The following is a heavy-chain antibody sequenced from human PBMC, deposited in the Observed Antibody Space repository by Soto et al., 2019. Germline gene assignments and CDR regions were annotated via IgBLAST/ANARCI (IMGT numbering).Heavy chain of an antibody. Sequence: SETLSLTCTVSGGSLSSSYWSWLRQPPGKGLEWIGYIYYSGSTNYNPSLKSRVTISVDTSKNQFSLKLSSVTAADTAVYYCARGRLPLSSPFDYWGQGTLVTVS. J-gene: IGHJ4*02. CDR1: GGSLSSSY. CDR3: ARGRLPLSSPFDY. CDR2: IYYSGST. V-gene: IGHV4-59*01. D-gene: IGHD5-18*01.